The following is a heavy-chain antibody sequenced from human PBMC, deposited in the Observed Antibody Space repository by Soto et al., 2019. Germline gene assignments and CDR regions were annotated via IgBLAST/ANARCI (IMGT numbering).Heavy chain of an antibody. CDR1: GGSISSSSYY. D-gene: IGHD4-17*01. CDR2: IYYSGST. CDR3: ARHIIHPSYTVTSFDY. Sequence: QLQLQESGPGLVKPSETLSLTCTVSGGSISSSSYYWGWIRQPPGKGLEWIGSIYYSGSTYFNPSLKGRVTISVDTSKNQFSLKLSSVTAADTAVYYCARHIIHPSYTVTSFDYWGQGTLVTVSS. V-gene: IGHV4-39*01. J-gene: IGHJ4*02.